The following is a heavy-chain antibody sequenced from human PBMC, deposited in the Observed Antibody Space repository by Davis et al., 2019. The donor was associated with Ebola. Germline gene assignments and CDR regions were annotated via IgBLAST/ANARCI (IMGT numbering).Heavy chain of an antibody. Sequence: ASVKVSCKASGYTFTSYGISWVRQAPGQGLEWMGWISAYNGNTNYAQKLQGRVTMTTDTSTSTAYMELRSLRSDDTAVYYCAIPQVGVGATAFDYWGQGTLVTVSS. J-gene: IGHJ4*02. D-gene: IGHD1-26*01. CDR1: GYTFTSYG. CDR2: ISAYNGNT. CDR3: AIPQVGVGATAFDY. V-gene: IGHV1-18*01.